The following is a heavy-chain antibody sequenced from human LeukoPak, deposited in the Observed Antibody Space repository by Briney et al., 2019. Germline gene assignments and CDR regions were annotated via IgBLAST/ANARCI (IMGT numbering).Heavy chain of an antibody. CDR1: GFTFSSHE. J-gene: IGHJ4*02. CDR2: ISSSGSTI. Sequence: PGGSLRLSCAASGFTFSSHEMNWVRQAPGKGLEWVSYISSSGSTIYYADSVKGRFTISRDNAKNSLYLQMNSLRAEDTAVYYCAEVGSGWYGYWGQGTLVTVSS. V-gene: IGHV3-48*03. D-gene: IGHD6-19*01. CDR3: AEVGSGWYGY.